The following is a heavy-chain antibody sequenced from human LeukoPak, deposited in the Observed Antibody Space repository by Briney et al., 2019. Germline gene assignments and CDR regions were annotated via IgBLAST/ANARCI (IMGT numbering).Heavy chain of an antibody. J-gene: IGHJ4*02. CDR2: IRSKGHGGTT. CDR1: GFTFGEYG. CDR3: TLTMIDVARSHFDY. D-gene: IGHD3-22*01. V-gene: IGHV3-49*04. Sequence: TGGSLRLSCTASGFTFGEYGMSWVRQAPGKGLEWIGFIRSKGHGGTTEYAASVKGRFTISRDDSKSIAYLQLNSLKTEDTAVYYCTLTMIDVARSHFDYWGQGTLVTVSS.